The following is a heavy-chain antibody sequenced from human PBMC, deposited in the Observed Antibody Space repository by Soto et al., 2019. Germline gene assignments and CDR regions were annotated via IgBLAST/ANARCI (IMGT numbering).Heavy chain of an antibody. D-gene: IGHD6-19*01. CDR3: AMLGGWSGGSSGMDV. V-gene: IGHV3-72*01. J-gene: IGHJ6*02. Sequence: EVQLVESGGGLVQPGGSLRLSCAASGLIFSDYHMDWVRQAPGKGLEWVGRIRRKANSYTTEYAASVKGRFTISRDDSKNSLYLQMNSLKSEDTAVYYCAMLGGWSGGSSGMDVWGQGPTVTVSS. CDR1: GLIFSDYH. CDR2: IRRKANSYTT.